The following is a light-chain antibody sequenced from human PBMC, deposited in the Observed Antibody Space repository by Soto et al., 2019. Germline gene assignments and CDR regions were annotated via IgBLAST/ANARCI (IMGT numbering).Light chain of an antibody. CDR3: QQYNSYLRT. Sequence: DIQMTQSPSTLSASVGDRVTITGRASQSISSWLAWYQQKPGKAPKLLIYDASSLESGVPSRFRGTGSEEGFTLATSSLQPDDFETYHCQQYNSYLRTVGQGTKVDIK. V-gene: IGKV1-5*01. CDR1: QSISSW. J-gene: IGKJ1*01. CDR2: DAS.